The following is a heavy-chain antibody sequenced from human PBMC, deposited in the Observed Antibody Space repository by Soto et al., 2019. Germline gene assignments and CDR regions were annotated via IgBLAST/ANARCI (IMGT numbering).Heavy chain of an antibody. V-gene: IGHV3-30*18. D-gene: IGHD6-19*01. J-gene: IGHJ3*01. Sequence: QIQLVESGGGVVQPGTSQKLSCTASGFALSSYGMHWVRQAPGKGLEWVSVISYNGNNKYYAASVRGRFTISRDNSRSTLYLQMDSLRPEDTAVYYCAKDRGHLAVAAITGGGDFDKWGQGTTVTVSS. CDR2: ISYNGNNK. CDR3: AKDRGHLAVAAITGGGDFDK. CDR1: GFALSSYG.